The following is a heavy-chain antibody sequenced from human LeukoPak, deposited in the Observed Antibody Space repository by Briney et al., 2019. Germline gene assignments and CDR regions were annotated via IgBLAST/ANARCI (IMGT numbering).Heavy chain of an antibody. CDR1: GFTFSSHW. CDR2: IKQDGSEK. CDR3: ARENSHQLPYTLDY. V-gene: IGHV3-7*01. D-gene: IGHD2-2*01. J-gene: IGHJ4*02. Sequence: GGSLRLSCAGSGFTFSSHWMTWVRQAPGKGLEWAANIKQDGSEKYSVDSVKGRFTISRDNAKNSLYLQMNSLRPEDTAVYYCARENSHQLPYTLDYWGQGTLVTVSS.